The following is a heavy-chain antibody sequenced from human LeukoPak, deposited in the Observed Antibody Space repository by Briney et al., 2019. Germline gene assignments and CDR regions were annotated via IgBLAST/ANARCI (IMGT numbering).Heavy chain of an antibody. J-gene: IGHJ4*02. V-gene: IGHV1-69*04. CDR2: IIPILGVA. CDR3: AREKSGPYYYGSGIDY. Sequence: SVKVSCKASGGTFRSYGMSWVRQAPGQGLEWMGRIIPILGVANYAQKFQGRVTITADKSTSTVYMELSSLRAEDTAVYYCAREKSGPYYYGSGIDYWGQGTLVTVSS. D-gene: IGHD3-10*01. CDR1: GGTFRSYG.